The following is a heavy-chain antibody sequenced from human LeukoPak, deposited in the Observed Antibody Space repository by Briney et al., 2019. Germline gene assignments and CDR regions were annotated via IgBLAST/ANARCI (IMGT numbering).Heavy chain of an antibody. Sequence: GGSLRLSCAASGFTFSSYSMNWVRQAPGKGLEWVSYISSRSSNIYYADSVKGRFTISRDNAKNSLYLQMNSLRDEDTAVYYSARIPGGYYYGMDVWGQGTTVTVSS. CDR2: ISSRSSNI. V-gene: IGHV3-48*02. D-gene: IGHD3-16*01. CDR1: GFTFSSYS. J-gene: IGHJ6*02. CDR3: ARIPGGYYYGMDV.